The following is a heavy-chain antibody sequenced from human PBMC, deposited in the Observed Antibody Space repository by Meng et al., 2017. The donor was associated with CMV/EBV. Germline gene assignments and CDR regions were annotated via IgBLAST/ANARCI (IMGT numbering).Heavy chain of an antibody. CDR3: ARDLRGRLTYYYGMDV. D-gene: IGHD2-15*01. CDR1: GGTFSSYA. J-gene: IGHJ6*02. V-gene: IGHV1-69*10. Sequence: SVKVSCKASGGTFSSYAISWVRQAPGQGLEWMGGIIPILGIANYAQKFQGRVTITADKSTSTAYMELSSLRSEDTAVYYCARDLRGRLTYYYGMDVWGQGTTVTVSS. CDR2: IIPILGIA.